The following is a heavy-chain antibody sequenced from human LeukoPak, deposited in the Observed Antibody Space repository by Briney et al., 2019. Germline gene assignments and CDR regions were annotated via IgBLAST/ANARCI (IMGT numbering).Heavy chain of an antibody. J-gene: IGHJ4*02. V-gene: IGHV3-23*01. D-gene: IGHD5-24*01. CDR2: ISGSGGST. CDR3: ANALLKMATPYYFDY. CDR1: GFTFSSYA. Sequence: GGSLRLSCAASGFTFSSYAMSWARQAPGKGLEWVSAISGSGGSTYYADSVKGRFTISRDNSKNTLYLQMNSLRAEDTAVYYCANALLKMATPYYFDYWGQGTLVTVSS.